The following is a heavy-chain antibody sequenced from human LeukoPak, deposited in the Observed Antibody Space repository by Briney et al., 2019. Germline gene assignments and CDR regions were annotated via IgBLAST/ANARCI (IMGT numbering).Heavy chain of an antibody. J-gene: IGHJ3*02. D-gene: IGHD2-15*01. CDR2: INPNSGGT. CDR1: GYTFTGYY. V-gene: IGHV1-2*02. CDR3: ARDIVVAARAFDI. Sequence: ASVKVSCKASGYTFTGYYMHWVRQAPGQGLEWMGWINPNSGGTNYAQKFQGRVTMTRDTSISTAYMELSRLRSDDTAVYYCARDIVVAARAFDIWGQGTMVTVSS.